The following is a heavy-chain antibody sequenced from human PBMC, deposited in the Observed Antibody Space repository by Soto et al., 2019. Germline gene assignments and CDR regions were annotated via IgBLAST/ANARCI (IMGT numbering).Heavy chain of an antibody. D-gene: IGHD3-3*01. CDR3: AKPFDDFWSGSRYYYYMDV. Sequence: GSLRLSCAASGFTFSSYAMSWVRQAPGKGLEWVSAISGSGGSTYYADSVKGRFTISRDNSKNTLYLQMNSLRAEDTAVYYCAKPFDDFWSGSRYYYYMDVWGKGTTVTVSS. J-gene: IGHJ6*03. V-gene: IGHV3-23*01. CDR1: GFTFSSYA. CDR2: ISGSGGST.